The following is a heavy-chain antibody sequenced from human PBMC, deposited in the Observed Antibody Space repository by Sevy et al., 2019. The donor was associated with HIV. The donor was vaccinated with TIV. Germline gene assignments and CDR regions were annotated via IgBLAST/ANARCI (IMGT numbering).Heavy chain of an antibody. J-gene: IGHJ4*02. D-gene: IGHD1-20*01. V-gene: IGHV4-59*01. CDR1: GGSMNIYY. Sequence: SETLSLTCTVSGGSMNIYYWSWIRQPPGKGLEWIGNIYYSGSTNYNPSLKSRLTMSVDTSKNQFSLKLSYVTAADTAVYYCVRVGFNWNDVDYWGQGTLVTVSS. CDR3: VRVGFNWNDVDY. CDR2: IYYSGST.